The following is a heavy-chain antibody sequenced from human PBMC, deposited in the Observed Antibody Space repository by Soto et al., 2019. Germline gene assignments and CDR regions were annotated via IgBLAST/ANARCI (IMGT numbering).Heavy chain of an antibody. V-gene: IGHV3-15*01. J-gene: IGHJ6*02. CDR2: IRSKTDGGTA. CDR3: TRVRLLYGSEF. D-gene: IGHD2-15*01. CDR1: GLTFSNAW. Sequence: PGGSLIVSCAASGLTFSNAWMCWVRQAPGKGLEWLGRIRSKTDGGTADYAAPVKGRVTISRDDSKDTVYLQMNSLKTEDTAFYYCTRVRLLYGSEFWGQGTSVTV.